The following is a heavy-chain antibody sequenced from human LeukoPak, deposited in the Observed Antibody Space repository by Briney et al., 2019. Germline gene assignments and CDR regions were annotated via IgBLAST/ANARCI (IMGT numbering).Heavy chain of an antibody. J-gene: IGHJ6*03. CDR3: ARGVNLGDMDV. Sequence: GASVKVSCKASGYTFTKYDIHWVRQATGQGLEWMAWMDPNTDNTAYAQEFQGRVTITRNTSISTAYMELRSLRSEDTAVYYCARGVNLGDMDVWGKRTTVTVSS. V-gene: IGHV1-8*03. CDR2: MDPNTDNT. D-gene: IGHD1-14*01. CDR1: GYTFTKYD.